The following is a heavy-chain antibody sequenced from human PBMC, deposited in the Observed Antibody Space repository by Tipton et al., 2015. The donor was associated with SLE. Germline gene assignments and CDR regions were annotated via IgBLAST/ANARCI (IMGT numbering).Heavy chain of an antibody. CDR1: GGSISTGGDS. CDR2: IYSSGRT. Sequence: TLSLTCTVSGGSISTGGDSWGWIRQPPGKGLEWIGNIYSSGRTYDNPSLKSRITMSVDTSKNKFSLNLSSVTAADTAVYYCARGGDPDYFYYWGQGTLVTVSS. V-gene: IGHV4-39*07. J-gene: IGHJ4*02. CDR3: ARGGDPDYFYY.